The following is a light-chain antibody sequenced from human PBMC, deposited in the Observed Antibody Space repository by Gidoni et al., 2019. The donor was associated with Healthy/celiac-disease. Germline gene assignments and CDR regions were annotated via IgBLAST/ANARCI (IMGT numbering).Light chain of an antibody. J-gene: IGKJ4*01. CDR2: AAS. V-gene: IGKV1-39*01. CDR3: QQSYSTPLT. CDR1: QSISSY. Sequence: SASLGDRVTINCRASQSISSYLNWYQQKPGKAPKLLIYAASSLQSGVPSRFSGSGSGTDFTLTISSLQPEDFATYYCQQSYSTPLTFGGGTKVEIK.